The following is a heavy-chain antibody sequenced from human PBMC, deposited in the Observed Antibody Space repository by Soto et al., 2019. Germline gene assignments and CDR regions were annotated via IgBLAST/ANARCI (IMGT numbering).Heavy chain of an antibody. V-gene: IGHV4-30-4*01. J-gene: IGHJ4*02. D-gene: IGHD2-8*01. CDR2: IYYSVST. CDR3: ARVPHVCKYFDY. CDR1: GGSISSGDYY. Sequence: QVQLQESGPGLVKPSQTLSLTCTVSGGSISSGDYYWSWIRQPPGKGLEWIGYIYYSVSTYYIPSPKSPVTISVDTSKNQFSLKLSSVTAADTAVYYCARVPHVCKYFDYWGQGTLVTVSS.